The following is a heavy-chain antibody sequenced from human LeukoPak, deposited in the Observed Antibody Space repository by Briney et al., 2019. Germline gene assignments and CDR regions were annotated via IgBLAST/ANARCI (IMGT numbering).Heavy chain of an antibody. Sequence: PGGSLRLSCAASGFTFSSYWMSWVRQAPGKGLEWVANIKQDGSEKYYVDSVKGRFTISRDNAKNSLYLQMNSLRAEDTAVYYCARGLRSSSAHRNAFDIWGQGTMVTVSS. V-gene: IGHV3-7*01. CDR1: GFTFSSYW. D-gene: IGHD6-6*01. CDR2: IKQDGSEK. J-gene: IGHJ3*02. CDR3: ARGLRSSSAHRNAFDI.